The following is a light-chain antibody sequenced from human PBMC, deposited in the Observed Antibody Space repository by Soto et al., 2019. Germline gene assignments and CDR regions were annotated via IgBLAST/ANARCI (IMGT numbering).Light chain of an antibody. J-gene: IGLJ2*01. Sequence: QSVLTQPPSASGTPGHRVPISCSGSSSNIGSNTVNWYQQLPGTAPKLVIYSNNQRPSGVPDRFSGSKSSTSASLAISGLQSEDEADYYCVAWDDSLNGYVVFGGGTKSPS. CDR1: SSNIGSNT. CDR3: VAWDDSLNGYVV. CDR2: SNN. V-gene: IGLV1-44*01.